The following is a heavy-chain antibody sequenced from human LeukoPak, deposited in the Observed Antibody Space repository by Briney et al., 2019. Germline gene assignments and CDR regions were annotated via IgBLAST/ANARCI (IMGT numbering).Heavy chain of an antibody. D-gene: IGHD1-26*01. CDR2: IRTDGSNK. V-gene: IGHV3-30*02. CDR3: ARRRDSGSLQHFDY. CDR1: GFTFSSYG. J-gene: IGHJ4*02. Sequence: GGSLTLSCAASGFTFSSYGMHWVRQAPGKGLEWVAFIRTDGSNKYYADSMKGRFTSSRDNSKSTLYLQMNSLRAEDRAVYYCARRRDSGSLQHFDYWGQGTLVTVSS.